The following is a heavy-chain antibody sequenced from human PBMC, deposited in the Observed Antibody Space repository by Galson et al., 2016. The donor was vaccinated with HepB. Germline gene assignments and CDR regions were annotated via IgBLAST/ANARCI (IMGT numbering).Heavy chain of an antibody. CDR2: MIPMLATA. V-gene: IGHV1-69*13. CDR1: GGTFSSFA. Sequence: SVKVSCKASGGTFSSFAISWVRQAPGQGLEWMGGMIPMLATAHYAQRFQGRVTVSADESTSTAYMELSILRSDDTAVDYCARSFWGKYEAGYYHYALDVWGQGTTVTVSS. J-gene: IGHJ6*02. D-gene: IGHD3-16*01. CDR3: ARSFWGKYEAGYYHYALDV.